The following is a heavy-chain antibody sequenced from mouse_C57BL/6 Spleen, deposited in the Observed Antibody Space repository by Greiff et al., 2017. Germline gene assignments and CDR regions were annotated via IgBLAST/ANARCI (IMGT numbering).Heavy chain of an antibody. V-gene: IGHV5-4*01. D-gene: IGHD3-3*01. CDR3: ARDLGTGDFDY. CDR2: ISDGGSYT. CDR1: GFTFSSYA. Sequence: EVKLVESGGGLVKPGGSLKLSCAASGFTFSSYAMSWVRQTPEKRLECVATISDGGSYTYYPDNVKGRFTISRDNAKNNLYLQMSHLKSEDTAMYYCARDLGTGDFDYWGQGTTLTVSS. J-gene: IGHJ2*01.